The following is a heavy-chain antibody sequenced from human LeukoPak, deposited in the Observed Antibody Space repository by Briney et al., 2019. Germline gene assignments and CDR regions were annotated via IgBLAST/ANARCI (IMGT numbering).Heavy chain of an antibody. V-gene: IGHV3-7*05. CDR1: GFTFSSYE. CDR3: VRDYCSGVTCYSSY. J-gene: IGHJ4*02. CDR2: IKQDGSER. Sequence: PGGSLRLSCAASGFTFSSYEINWVRQAPGKGLEWMANIKQDGSERYYVDSVKGRFTISRDNAKNSVYLQMNSLRAEDTAVYYCVRDYCSGVTCYSSYWGQGTLVTVSS. D-gene: IGHD2-15*01.